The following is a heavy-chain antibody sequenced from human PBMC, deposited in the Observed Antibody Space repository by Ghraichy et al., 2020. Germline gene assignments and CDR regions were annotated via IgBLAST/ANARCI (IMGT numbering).Heavy chain of an antibody. J-gene: IGHJ4*02. CDR3: ARGLYDFWSGYYLGDAFDY. V-gene: IGHV4-34*01. CDR2: INHSGST. CDR1: GGSFSGYY. D-gene: IGHD3-3*01. Sequence: SETLSLTCAVYGGSFSGYYWSWIRQPPGKGLEWIGEINHSGSTNYNPSLKSRVTISVDTSKNQFSLKLSSVTAADTAVYYCARGLYDFWSGYYLGDAFDYWGQGTLVTVSS.